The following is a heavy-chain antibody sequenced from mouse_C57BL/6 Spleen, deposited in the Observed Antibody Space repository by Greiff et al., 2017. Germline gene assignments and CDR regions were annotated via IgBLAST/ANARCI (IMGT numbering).Heavy chain of an antibody. CDR1: GYTFTSYT. D-gene: IGHD3-2*02. CDR3: ARPAAQATRAMDY. V-gene: IGHV1-4*01. Sequence: QVQLKQSGAELARPGASVKMSCKASGYTFTSYTMHWVKQRPGQGLEWIGYINPSSGYTKYNQKFKDKATLTADKSSSTAYMQLSSLTSEDSAVYYCARPAAQATRAMDYWGQGTSVTVSS. J-gene: IGHJ4*01. CDR2: INPSSGYT.